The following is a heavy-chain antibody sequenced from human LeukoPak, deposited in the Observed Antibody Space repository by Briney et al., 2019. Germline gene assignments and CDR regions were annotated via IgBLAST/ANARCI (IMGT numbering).Heavy chain of an antibody. CDR3: ARSYPFDY. CDR1: GFTFSSYW. V-gene: IGHV3-74*01. D-gene: IGHD1-26*01. J-gene: IGHJ4*02. Sequence: PRGSPRLSCAASGFTFSSYWIHWVRPGPGEGVVWVSRISTDGSSTNYAESVKGRFTISRDNAKNTRYLQMNSLGAEDTAVYYCARSYPFDYWGQGSLVTVSS. CDR2: ISTDGSST.